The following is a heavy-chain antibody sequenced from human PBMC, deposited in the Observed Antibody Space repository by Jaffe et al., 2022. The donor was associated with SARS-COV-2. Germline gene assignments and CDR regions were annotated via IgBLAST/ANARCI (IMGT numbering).Heavy chain of an antibody. D-gene: IGHD5-18*01. CDR2: ISYDGSNK. J-gene: IGHJ6*02. Sequence: QVQLVESGGGVVQPGRSLRLSCAASGFTFSSYGMHWVRQAPGKGLEWVAVISYDGSNKYYADSVKGRFTISRDNSKNTLYLQMNSLRAEDTAVYYCAKGEFSYGPYGMDVWGQGTTVTVSS. CDR1: GFTFSSYG. V-gene: IGHV3-30*18. CDR3: AKGEFSYGPYGMDV.